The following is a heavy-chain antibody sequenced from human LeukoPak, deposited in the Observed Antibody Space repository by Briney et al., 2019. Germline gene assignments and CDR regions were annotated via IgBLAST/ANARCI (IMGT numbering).Heavy chain of an antibody. CDR1: GFTFSAYW. V-gene: IGHV3-74*01. CDR2: VSSDGIST. CDR3: ARTFLTGQVGFDR. J-gene: IGHJ5*02. D-gene: IGHD3-9*01. Sequence: PGGSLRLSCAASGFTFSAYWMHWVRQAPGKGLVWVSRVSSDGISTNYADSVKGRFTISRDNAKNTLYLQMNSLRGEDTALYYCARTFLTGQVGFDRWGQGTLVSVSS.